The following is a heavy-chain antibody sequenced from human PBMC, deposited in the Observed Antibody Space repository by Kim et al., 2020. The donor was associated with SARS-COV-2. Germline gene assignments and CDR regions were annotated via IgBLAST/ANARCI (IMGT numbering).Heavy chain of an antibody. CDR3: SRYLSTSCYNWFDP. V-gene: IGHV3-53*01. J-gene: IGHJ5*02. Sequence: GGSLRLSCAASGFTVSSNYMSWVRQAPGKGLEWVSVIYSGGSTYYADSVKGRFTISRDNSKNTPHLQMNSLRAEDTAADYCSRYLSTSCYNWFDPWGQGT. CDR2: IYSGGST. D-gene: IGHD2-15*01. CDR1: GFTVSSNY.